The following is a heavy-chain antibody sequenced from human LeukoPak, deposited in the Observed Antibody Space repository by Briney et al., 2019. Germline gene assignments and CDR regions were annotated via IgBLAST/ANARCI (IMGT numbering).Heavy chain of an antibody. CDR2: INTNTGNP. Sequence: ASVKVSCKASGYTFASHALNWVRQAPGQGLEWMGWINTNTGNPTYAQGFTGRFVFSLDTSVSTAYLQISSLKAKDTDVYYCARVGPGYCSGGSCYLTPYNWFDPWGQGTLVTVSS. V-gene: IGHV7-4-1*02. CDR1: GYTFASHA. D-gene: IGHD2-15*01. CDR3: ARVGPGYCSGGSCYLTPYNWFDP. J-gene: IGHJ5*02.